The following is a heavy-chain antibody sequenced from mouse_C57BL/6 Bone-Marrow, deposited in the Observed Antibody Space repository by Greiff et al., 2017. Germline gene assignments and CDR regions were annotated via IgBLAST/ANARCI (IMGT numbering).Heavy chain of an antibody. Sequence: QVQLKQSGAELVKPGASVKLSCKASGYTFTEYTIHWVKQRSGQGLAWIGWFYPGSGSIKYNEKFKDKATLTVDKSSSTVYMGISRLTSEDTAVYCCARHEPYHYAMDYWGQGTSVTVYS. CDR3: ARHEPYHYAMDY. J-gene: IGHJ4*01. CDR2: FYPGSGSI. CDR1: GYTFTEYT. V-gene: IGHV1-62-2*01. D-gene: IGHD2-10*01.